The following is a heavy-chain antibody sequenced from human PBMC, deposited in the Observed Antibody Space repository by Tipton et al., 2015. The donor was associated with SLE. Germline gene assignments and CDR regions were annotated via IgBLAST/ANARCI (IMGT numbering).Heavy chain of an antibody. CDR1: GFTFSSYD. V-gene: IGHV3-30*02. J-gene: IGHJ6*02. Sequence: QLVQSGGGVVQPGGSLTLSCAASGFTFSSYDMDWVRQTPGKGLEWVAFIRYDGSSEYYADSVKGRFTIGRDKSKNTLYHQMNSLRPVDTAVYYCAKHGVYGMDVWGRGTAVTVSS. CDR2: IRYDGSSE. D-gene: IGHD3-3*01. CDR3: AKHGVYGMDV.